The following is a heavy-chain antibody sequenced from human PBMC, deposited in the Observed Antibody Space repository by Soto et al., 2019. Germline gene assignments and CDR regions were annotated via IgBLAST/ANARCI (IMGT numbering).Heavy chain of an antibody. CDR1: GFPFRTYA. J-gene: IGHJ4*02. CDR3: VRDRGYTGYDLQY. V-gene: IGHV3-48*02. Sequence: EVDLVESGGGLIQPGGSLRLSCAAAGFPFRTYAMNWVRQAPGKGLEWLSYINHNSVTIYYTDSVKGRFTISRDNAKNSLYLQMTGLRDEDTAIYYCVRDRGYTGYDLQYWGQGTLVTVSS. D-gene: IGHD5-12*01. CDR2: INHNSVTI.